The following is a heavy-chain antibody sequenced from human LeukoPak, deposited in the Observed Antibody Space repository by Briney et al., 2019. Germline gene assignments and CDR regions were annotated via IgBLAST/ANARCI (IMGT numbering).Heavy chain of an antibody. J-gene: IGHJ6*02. V-gene: IGHV3-30*18. D-gene: IGHD3-22*01. CDR2: ISYDGSNK. Sequence: PGRSLRLSCAASGFTFSSYGMHWVRQAPGKGLEWVAVISYDGSNKYYADSVKGRFTISRDNSKNTLYLQMNSLRAEDTAVYYCAKLVHYYHSNSVSQGDYNYYGMDVWDQGTTVTVSS. CDR3: AKLVHYYHSNSVSQGDYNYYGMDV. CDR1: GFTFSSYG.